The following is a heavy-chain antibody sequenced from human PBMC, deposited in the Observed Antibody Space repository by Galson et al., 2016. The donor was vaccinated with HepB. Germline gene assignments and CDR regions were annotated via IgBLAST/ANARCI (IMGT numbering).Heavy chain of an antibody. J-gene: IGHJ5*02. CDR1: GGTFSSYT. Sequence: SVKVSCKASGGTFSSYTINWVRQAPGQGLEWMGGIIPIFGTGNYAQKFQGRVTITADKSTSTAYMELSSLRSEDTAVYYCATRSGFSRNWLDPWGQGTLVTVSS. CDR2: IIPIFGTG. CDR3: ATRSGFSRNWLDP. V-gene: IGHV1-69*06. D-gene: IGHD1-14*01.